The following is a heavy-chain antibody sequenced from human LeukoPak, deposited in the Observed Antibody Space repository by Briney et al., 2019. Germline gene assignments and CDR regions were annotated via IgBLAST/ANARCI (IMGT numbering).Heavy chain of an antibody. Sequence: GGSLRLSCAASGFTFSNYLMYWVRQAPGKGLEWVSVIYSGGSTYYADSVKGRFTISRDNSKNTLYLQMNSLRAEDTAVYYCARGTVNYGDYGYAFDIWGQGTMVTVSS. D-gene: IGHD4-17*01. CDR1: GFTFSNYL. CDR2: IYSGGST. J-gene: IGHJ3*02. V-gene: IGHV3-53*01. CDR3: ARGTVNYGDYGYAFDI.